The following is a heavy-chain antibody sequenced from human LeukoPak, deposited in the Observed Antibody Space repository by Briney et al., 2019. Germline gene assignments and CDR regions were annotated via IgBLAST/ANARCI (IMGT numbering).Heavy chain of an antibody. V-gene: IGHV4-39*01. CDR3: ARLGYYGLAVAGTVDY. J-gene: IGHJ4*02. D-gene: IGHD6-19*01. Sequence: KPSETLSLTCTVSGDSITSRNYLWGWIRQPPGKGLEWIGSIYYSGSTYYNPSLKSRVTISVDTSKNQFSLKLSSVTAADTAVYYCARLGYYGLAVAGTVDYWGQGTLVTVSS. CDR1: GDSITSRNYL. CDR2: IYYSGST.